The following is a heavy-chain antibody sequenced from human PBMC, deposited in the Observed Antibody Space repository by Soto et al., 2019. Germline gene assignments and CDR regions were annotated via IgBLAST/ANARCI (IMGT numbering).Heavy chain of an antibody. V-gene: IGHV1-3*01. CDR3: ARTYYDILTGLDY. CDR1: GYTFTSYA. Sequence: QVQLVQSGAEVKKPGASVKVSCKASGYTFTSYAMHWVRQAPGQRLEWMGWINAGNGNTKYSQKFQGRVTITRDTSASTADMELSSLRSEDTAVYYCARTYYDILTGLDYWGQGTLVTVSS. CDR2: INAGNGNT. D-gene: IGHD3-9*01. J-gene: IGHJ4*02.